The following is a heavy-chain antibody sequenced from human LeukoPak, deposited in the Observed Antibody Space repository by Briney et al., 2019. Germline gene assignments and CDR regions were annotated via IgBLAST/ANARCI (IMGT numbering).Heavy chain of an antibody. D-gene: IGHD3-9*01. V-gene: IGHV1-2*02. Sequence: GASVKVSCKASGYTVTGYYIHWVRQAPGQGLEWMGWINPNSGGTNYAQKFQGRVTMTRDTSISTAYMELSRLRSDDTAVYYCARDPTKTDYDILTGYYFDYWGQGTLVTVSS. CDR1: GYTVTGYY. CDR3: ARDPTKTDYDILTGYYFDY. CDR2: INPNSGGT. J-gene: IGHJ4*02.